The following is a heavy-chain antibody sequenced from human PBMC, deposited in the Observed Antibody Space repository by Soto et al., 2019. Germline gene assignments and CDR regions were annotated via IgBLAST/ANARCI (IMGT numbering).Heavy chain of an antibody. D-gene: IGHD2-15*01. J-gene: IGHJ4*02. CDR2: INAGNGNT. V-gene: IGHV1-3*01. CDR3: AIAYIVVVVAADPRPPNPAIIDY. Sequence: GASVKVSCKASGYTFTSYAMHWVRQAPGQRLEWMGWINAGNGNTKYSQKFQGRVTITRDTSASTAYMELSSLRSEDTAVYYCAIAYIVVVVAADPRPPNPAIIDYWGQGTLVTVSS. CDR1: GYTFTSYA.